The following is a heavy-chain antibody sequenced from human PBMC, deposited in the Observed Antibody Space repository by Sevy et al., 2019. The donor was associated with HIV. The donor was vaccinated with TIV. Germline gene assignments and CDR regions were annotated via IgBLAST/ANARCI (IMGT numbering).Heavy chain of an antibody. Sequence: SVKVSCKASGGTFSSYAISWVRQAPGQGLEWMGGIIPIFGTANYAQKFQGRVTITADESTSTAYMELSSLRSEDTAVYYCARAVPPTVTTNYYPSYYYYGMDVWGQGTTVTVSS. CDR1: GGTFSSYA. CDR2: IIPIFGTA. CDR3: ARAVPPTVTTNYYPSYYYYGMDV. J-gene: IGHJ6*02. D-gene: IGHD4-17*01. V-gene: IGHV1-69*13.